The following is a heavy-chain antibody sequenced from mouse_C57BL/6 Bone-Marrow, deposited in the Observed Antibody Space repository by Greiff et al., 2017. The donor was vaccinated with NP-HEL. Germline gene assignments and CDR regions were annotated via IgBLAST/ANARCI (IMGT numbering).Heavy chain of an antibody. CDR3: TSYGSSYRYFDV. V-gene: IGHV1-5*01. D-gene: IGHD1-1*01. Sequence: VQLQQSGTVLARPGASVKMSCKTSGYTFTSYWMHWVKQRPGQGLEWIGAIYPGNSDTSYNQKFKGKAKLTAVTSASTAYMEPSSLTNEDSAVYYCTSYGSSYRYFDVWGTGTTVTVSS. J-gene: IGHJ1*03. CDR2: IYPGNSDT. CDR1: GYTFTSYW.